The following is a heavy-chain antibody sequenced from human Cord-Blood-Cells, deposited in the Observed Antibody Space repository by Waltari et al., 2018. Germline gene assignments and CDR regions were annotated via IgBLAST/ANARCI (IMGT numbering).Heavy chain of an antibody. CDR3: ARDPGIAAAGTYYYYGMDV. CDR1: GGTFSSYA. D-gene: IGHD6-13*01. V-gene: IGHV1-69*01. J-gene: IGHJ6*02. CDR2: IIPIFGTA. Sequence: QLQLVQSGAEVKQPGSSVKVSCKASGGTFSSYAIRWVRQAPGQGLEWMGGIIPIFGTANYAQKFQGRVTITADESTSTAYMELSSLRSEDTAVYYCARDPGIAAAGTYYYYGMDVWGQGTTVTVSS.